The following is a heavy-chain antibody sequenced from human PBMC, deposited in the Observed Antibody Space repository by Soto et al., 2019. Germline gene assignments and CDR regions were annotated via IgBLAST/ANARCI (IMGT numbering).Heavy chain of an antibody. CDR2: ISWNSGSI. CDR1: GFTFDDYA. CDR3: AKGRELWFESLLDY. Sequence: EVQLVESGGGLVQPGRSLRLSCAASGFTFDDYAMHWVRQAPGKGLEWVSGISWNSGSIGYADSVKGRFTISRDNAKNSLYLQMNSLRAEDTALYYCAKGRELWFESLLDYWGQGTLVTVSS. V-gene: IGHV3-9*01. D-gene: IGHD3-10*01. J-gene: IGHJ4*02.